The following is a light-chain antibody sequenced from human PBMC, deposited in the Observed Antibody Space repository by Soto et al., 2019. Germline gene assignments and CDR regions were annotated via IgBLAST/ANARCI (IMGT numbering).Light chain of an antibody. CDR3: AAWDDSLNGVV. V-gene: IGLV1-44*01. CDR2: SNN. CDR1: TSNIGSKT. Sequence: QSVLTQPPSPSGTPGRRVTISCSGSTSNIGSKTVNWYRQLPGTAPKLRIYSNNQRPSGVPAPFCGSKSGTAASLAISGLQAEDEDDDDCAAWDDSLNGVVFGGGTKVNVL. J-gene: IGLJ2*01.